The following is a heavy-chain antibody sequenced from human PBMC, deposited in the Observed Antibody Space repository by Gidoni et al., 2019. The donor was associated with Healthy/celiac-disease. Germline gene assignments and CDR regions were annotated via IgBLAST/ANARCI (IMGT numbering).Heavy chain of an antibody. CDR1: GFTFSSYS. Sequence: EVQLVESGGGLVQPGGSLRLSCAASGFTFSSYSMNWVRQAPGKGLEWVSYISSSSSTIYYADSVKGRFTISRDNAKNSLYLQMNSLRDEDTAVYYCARDRNSNPHIVVVTAIFDYWGQGTLVTVSS. D-gene: IGHD2-21*02. V-gene: IGHV3-48*02. J-gene: IGHJ4*02. CDR2: ISSSSSTI. CDR3: ARDRNSNPHIVVVTAIFDY.